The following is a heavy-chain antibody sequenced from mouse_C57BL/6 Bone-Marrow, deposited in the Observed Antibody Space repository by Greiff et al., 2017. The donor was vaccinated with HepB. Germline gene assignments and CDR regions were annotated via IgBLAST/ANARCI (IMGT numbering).Heavy chain of an antibody. V-gene: IGHV1-26*01. CDR3: ARKAYYYGSSLYWYFDV. J-gene: IGHJ1*03. CDR2: INPNNGGT. Sequence: VQLQQSGPELVKPGASVKISCKASGYTFTDYYMNWVKQSHGKSLEWIGDINPNNGGTSYNQKFKGKATLTVDKSSSTAYMELRSLTSEDSAVYYCARKAYYYGSSLYWYFDVWGTGTTVTVSS. CDR1: GYTFTDYY. D-gene: IGHD1-1*01.